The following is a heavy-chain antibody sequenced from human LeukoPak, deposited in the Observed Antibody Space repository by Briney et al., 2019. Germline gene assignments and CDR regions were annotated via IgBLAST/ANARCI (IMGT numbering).Heavy chain of an antibody. J-gene: IGHJ4*02. CDR2: ISSSGTII. Sequence: GGSLRLSCAASGFTFSSYEMNWVRQAPGKGLEWVSYISSSGTIIYYADSVKGRFTISRDNAKNSLYLQMNSLRAEDTAVYYCARVRKDIVVVPGAMRDTYYFDYWGQGTLVTVSS. V-gene: IGHV3-48*03. CDR3: ARVRKDIVVVPGAMRDTYYFDY. D-gene: IGHD2-2*01. CDR1: GFTFSSYE.